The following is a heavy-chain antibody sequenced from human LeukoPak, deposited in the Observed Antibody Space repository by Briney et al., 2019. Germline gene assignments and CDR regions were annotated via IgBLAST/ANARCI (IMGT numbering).Heavy chain of an antibody. CDR3: EGSGWSRAYYFDY. CDR2: IYYSGST. D-gene: IGHD6-19*01. J-gene: IGHJ4*02. Sequence: SGTLSLTCTVSGGSISSSSYYWGWIRQPPGKGLEWIGSIYYSGSTYYNPSLKSRVTISVDTSKNQFSLKLSSVTAADTAVYYCEGSGWSRAYYFDYWGQGTLVTVSS. CDR1: GGSISSSSYY. V-gene: IGHV4-39*01.